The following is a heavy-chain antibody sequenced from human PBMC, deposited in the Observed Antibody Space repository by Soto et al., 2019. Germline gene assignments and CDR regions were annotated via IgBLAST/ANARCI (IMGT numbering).Heavy chain of an antibody. Sequence: EVQLLESGGGLVQPGGSLRLSCAASGFTFSSYAMSWVRQAPGKGLEWVSAISGSGGSTYYADSVKGRFTISRDNSKNSQYLQMNSLRADDTAIYYCAKGVTIFGVLITDYYYMDVCGKGTTVTVSS. CDR2: ISGSGGST. V-gene: IGHV3-23*01. CDR3: AKGVTIFGVLITDYYYMDV. CDR1: GFTFSSYA. D-gene: IGHD3-3*01. J-gene: IGHJ6*03.